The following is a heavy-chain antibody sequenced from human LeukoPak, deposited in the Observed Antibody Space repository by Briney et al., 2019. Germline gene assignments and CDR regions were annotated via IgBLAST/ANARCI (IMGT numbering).Heavy chain of an antibody. J-gene: IGHJ3*02. CDR3: ARVRRGPRGNAFDI. V-gene: IGHV4-61*08. CDR1: GGSISSGGYS. CDR2: IYYSGST. D-gene: IGHD1-14*01. Sequence: SQTLSLTCAVSGGSISSGGYSWSWIRQPPGKGLEWIGYIYYSGSTNYNPSLKSRVTISVDTSKNQFSLKLSSVTAADTAVYYCARVRRGPRGNAFDIWGQGTMVTVSS.